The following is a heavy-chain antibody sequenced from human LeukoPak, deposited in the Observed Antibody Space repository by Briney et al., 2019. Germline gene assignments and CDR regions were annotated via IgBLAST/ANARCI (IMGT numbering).Heavy chain of an antibody. V-gene: IGHV3-48*03. J-gene: IGHJ6*03. CDR2: ISASGTLT. Sequence: GGSLRLSCAASGFSFSSYEMNWVRQAPGKGLEWISYISASGTLTHYADSVEGRFTISRDNAKNSLYLQMNSLRAEDTAVYYCARAIVGLTVTTEYYYFYMDVWGKGTTVTVSS. CDR1: GFSFSSYE. D-gene: IGHD4-11*01. CDR3: ARAIVGLTVTTEYYYFYMDV.